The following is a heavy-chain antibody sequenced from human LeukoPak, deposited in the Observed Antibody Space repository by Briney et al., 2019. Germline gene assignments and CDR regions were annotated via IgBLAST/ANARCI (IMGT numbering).Heavy chain of an antibody. CDR1: GYTFTSYG. V-gene: IGHV1-18*01. Sequence: ASVKVSCEASGYTFTSYGISWVRQAPGQGLEWMGWISAYNGNTNYAQKLQGRVTMTTDTSTSTAYMELRSLRSDDTAVYYCARALSRGFYGYNYDYFDYWGQGTLVTVSS. J-gene: IGHJ4*02. CDR2: ISAYNGNT. D-gene: IGHD5-24*01. CDR3: ARALSRGFYGYNYDYFDY.